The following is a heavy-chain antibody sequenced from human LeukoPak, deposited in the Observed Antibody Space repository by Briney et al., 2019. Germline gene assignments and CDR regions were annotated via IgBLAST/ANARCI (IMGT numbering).Heavy chain of an antibody. CDR3: ARDRPLPDDSRTFDY. Sequence: LSLTCTVSGGSISSSSYYWGWIRQPPGKGLEWVSYISSSGSAIYYAGSVRGRFTISRDNAKNSLYLQMNSLRAEDTAVYYCARDRPLPDDSRTFDYWGQGTLVTVSS. J-gene: IGHJ4*02. CDR2: ISSSGSAI. D-gene: IGHD3-22*01. CDR1: GGSISSSSYY. V-gene: IGHV3-11*04.